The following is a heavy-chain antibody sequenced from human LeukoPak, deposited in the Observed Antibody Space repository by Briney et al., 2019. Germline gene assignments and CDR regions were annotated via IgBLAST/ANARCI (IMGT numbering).Heavy chain of an antibody. CDR1: GGSFSGYY. J-gene: IGHJ4*02. CDR3: ARVYDFWSGYDY. CDR2: INHSGST. Sequence: SETLSLTCAVYGGSFSGYYWSWIRQPPGKGLEWIGEINHSGSTSYNPSLKSRVTISVDTSKNQFSLKLSSVTAADTAVYYCARVYDFWSGYDYWGQGTLVTVSS. D-gene: IGHD3-3*01. V-gene: IGHV4-34*01.